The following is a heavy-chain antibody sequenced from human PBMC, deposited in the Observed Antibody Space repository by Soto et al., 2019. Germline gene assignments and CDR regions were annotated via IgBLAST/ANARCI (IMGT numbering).Heavy chain of an antibody. CDR1: GYTFTSYD. V-gene: IGHV1-8*01. Sequence: QVHLVQSGAEVRKPGASVKVSCKASGYTFTSYDINWVRQATGQGLEGMGWMNPNSGNTAFAQKFQGRVTMTRNTAIGTAHMEQSSLRSEDTAVYYCARERTRGFDPWGQGTLVTVSS. CDR2: MNPNSGNT. CDR3: ARERTRGFDP. J-gene: IGHJ5*02.